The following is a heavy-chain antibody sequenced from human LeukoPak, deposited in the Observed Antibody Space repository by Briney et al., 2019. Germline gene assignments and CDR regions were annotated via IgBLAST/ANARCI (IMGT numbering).Heavy chain of an antibody. CDR2: INPNSGGT. CDR3: ARDICSSTSCYSQFGV. D-gene: IGHD2-2*01. CDR1: GYTFTGYY. Sequence: ASVKVSCKASGYTFTGYYMHWVRQAPGQGLEWMGWINPNSGGTNYAQKFQGRVTMTGDTSISTAYMELSRLRSDDTAVYYCARDICSSTSCYSQFGVWGKGTTVTVSS. V-gene: IGHV1-2*02. J-gene: IGHJ6*04.